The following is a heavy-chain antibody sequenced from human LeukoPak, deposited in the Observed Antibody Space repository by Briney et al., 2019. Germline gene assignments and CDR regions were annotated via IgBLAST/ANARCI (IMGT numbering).Heavy chain of an antibody. CDR2: IYYSGST. Sequence: KPSGTLSLTCTVSGGSISSSSYYWGWIRQPPGKGLEWIGSIYYSGSTYYNPSLKSRVTISVDTSKNQFSLKLSSVTAADTAVYYCAYLVDRTSDNLGTDAFDIWGQGTMVTVSS. V-gene: IGHV4-39*01. D-gene: IGHD3-9*01. CDR1: GGSISSSSYY. J-gene: IGHJ3*02. CDR3: AYLVDRTSDNLGTDAFDI.